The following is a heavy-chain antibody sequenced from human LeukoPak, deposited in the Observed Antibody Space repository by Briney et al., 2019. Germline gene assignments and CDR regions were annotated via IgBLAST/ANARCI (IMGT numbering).Heavy chain of an antibody. CDR3: AKENYYDSVLS. CDR1: GFTFSSYG. D-gene: IGHD3-22*01. J-gene: IGHJ3*01. V-gene: IGHV3-30*02. CDR2: IRYDGSNK. Sequence: GGSLRLSCAASGFTFSSYGMHWVRQAPGKGLEWVAVIRYDGSNKYYADSVKGRITISRDNSKNTLYLQMNSLRAEDTAVYYSAKENYYDSVLSWGQGTMVTVSS.